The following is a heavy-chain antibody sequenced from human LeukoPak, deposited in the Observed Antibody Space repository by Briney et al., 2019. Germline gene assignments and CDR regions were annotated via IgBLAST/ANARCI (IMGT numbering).Heavy chain of an antibody. D-gene: IGHD1-26*01. V-gene: IGHV3-23*01. CDR1: GFTFSSYA. Sequence: GGSLRLSCAASGFTFSSYAMSWVRQVPGKGLEWVLAISGSGGSTYYADTVKGRFTISRDNSKNTLYLQMNSLRAEDTAVYYCAKGSPWEPLDYWGQGTLVTVSS. J-gene: IGHJ4*02. CDR3: AKGSPWEPLDY. CDR2: ISGSGGST.